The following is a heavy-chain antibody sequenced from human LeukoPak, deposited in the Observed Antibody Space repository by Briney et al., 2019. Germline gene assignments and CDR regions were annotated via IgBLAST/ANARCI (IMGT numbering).Heavy chain of an antibody. V-gene: IGHV3-21*01. Sequence: KSGGSLRLSCAASGLTFSDYSINWVRQAPGKGLEWVSSINPTSTSIYYADAVKGRFTISRDNARSSLYLQMNSLRAEDTAVYYCVRLRRSSDRSDYYYFYDYWGQGILVTVSS. CDR3: VRLRRSSDRSDYYYFYDY. CDR2: INPTSTSI. CDR1: GLTFSDYS. D-gene: IGHD3-22*01. J-gene: IGHJ4*02.